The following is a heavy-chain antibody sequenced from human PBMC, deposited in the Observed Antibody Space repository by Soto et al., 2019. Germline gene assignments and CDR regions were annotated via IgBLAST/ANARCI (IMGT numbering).Heavy chain of an antibody. V-gene: IGHV4-30-4*01. CDR3: ARARLLFGAFDI. D-gene: IGHD2-21*02. CDR1: GGSISSGDYY. J-gene: IGHJ3*02. Sequence: SETLSLTCTVSGGSISSGDYYWSWIRQPPGKGLEWIGYIYYSGSTYYNPSLKSRVTISVDTSKNQFSLKLSSVTAADTAVYYCARARLLFGAFDIWGQGTMVTVSS. CDR2: IYYSGST.